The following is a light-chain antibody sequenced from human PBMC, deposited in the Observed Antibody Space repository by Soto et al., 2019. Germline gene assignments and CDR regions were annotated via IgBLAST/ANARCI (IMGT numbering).Light chain of an antibody. V-gene: IGKV3D-11*01. Sequence: EIVLTQSPATLSSFPGDRVTLSCRASQYINTRLAWYQHRPGQAPRLLIYQTSIRAAGIPARFSASGTGTDFTLTISDVQPEEFAVYYCQQRTNGYSVTVGGGTKGDSK. J-gene: IGKJ4*01. CDR2: QTS. CDR3: QQRTNGYSVT. CDR1: QYINTR.